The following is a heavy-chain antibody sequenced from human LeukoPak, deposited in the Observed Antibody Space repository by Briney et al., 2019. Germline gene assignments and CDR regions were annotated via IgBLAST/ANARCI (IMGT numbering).Heavy chain of an antibody. J-gene: IGHJ4*02. CDR3: ARGGLTITMFGVPIIRNFDY. CDR2: IKQDGSEK. Sequence: GGSLRLSCAASGFTFSGFWMSWVRQTPGRGLEWVANIKQDGSEKYYVDSVKGRFTISRDNAKNSLFLQMNSLGAEDTAVYYCARGGLTITMFGVPIIRNFDYWGQGTLVTVSS. CDR1: GFTFSGFW. V-gene: IGHV3-7*01. D-gene: IGHD3-3*01.